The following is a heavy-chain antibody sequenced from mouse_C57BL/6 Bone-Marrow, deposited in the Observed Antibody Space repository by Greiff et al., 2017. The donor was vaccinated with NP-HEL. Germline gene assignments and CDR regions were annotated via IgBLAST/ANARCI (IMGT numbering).Heavy chain of an antibody. D-gene: IGHD1-1*01. J-gene: IGHJ1*03. CDR3: ARDYGSSSHWYFDV. CDR2: IDPSDSYT. Sequence: VQLQQPGAELVRPGTSVKLSCKASGYTFTSYWMHWVKQRPGQGLEWIGVIDPSDSYTNYNQKFKGKATLTVDTSSSTAYMQLSSLTSEDSAVYYCARDYGSSSHWYFDVWGTGTTVTVSS. CDR1: GYTFTSYW. V-gene: IGHV1-59*01.